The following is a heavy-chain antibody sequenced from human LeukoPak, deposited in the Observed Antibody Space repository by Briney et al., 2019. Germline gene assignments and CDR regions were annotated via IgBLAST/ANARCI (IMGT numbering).Heavy chain of an antibody. CDR3: ARERDSSGYPIDY. J-gene: IGHJ4*02. D-gene: IGHD3-22*01. V-gene: IGHV4-38-2*02. Sequence: SETLSLTCAVSGYSLSSGYYWGWIRQPPGKGLEWIASIYYSGSAFYNPSLKSRVTISVDTSKNQFSLKLSSVTAADTAVYYCARERDSSGYPIDYWGQGTLVTVSS. CDR2: IYYSGSA. CDR1: GYSLSSGYY.